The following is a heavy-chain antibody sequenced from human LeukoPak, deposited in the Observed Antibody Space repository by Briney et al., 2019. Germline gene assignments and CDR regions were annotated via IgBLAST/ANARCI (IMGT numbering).Heavy chain of an antibody. D-gene: IGHD1-26*01. V-gene: IGHV4-34*01. Sequence: PSETLSLTCAVYGGSFSGYYWSWIRQPPGKGLEWIGEINHSGSTNYNPSLKSRVTISVDTSKNQFSLKLSSVTAADTAVYYCARAYSGNYYRYYYYYYMDVWGKGTTVTVSS. CDR1: GGSFSGYY. J-gene: IGHJ6*03. CDR2: INHSGST. CDR3: ARAYSGNYYRYYYYYYMDV.